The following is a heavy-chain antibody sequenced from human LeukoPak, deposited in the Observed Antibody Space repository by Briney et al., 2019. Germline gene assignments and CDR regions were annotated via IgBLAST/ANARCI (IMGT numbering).Heavy chain of an antibody. CDR3: ARDRVGCSSSMSCLFDY. Sequence: ASVKVSCKASGYTFTDYYMHWVRQATGQGLEWRGRINPNSGGANYAQNFQGRVTMTRDTSISTAYMGLSRLRSDDTAVYHCARDRVGCSSSMSCLFDYWGQGTLVTVSS. CDR1: GYTFTDYY. D-gene: IGHD2-2*01. V-gene: IGHV1-2*06. CDR2: INPNSGGA. J-gene: IGHJ4*02.